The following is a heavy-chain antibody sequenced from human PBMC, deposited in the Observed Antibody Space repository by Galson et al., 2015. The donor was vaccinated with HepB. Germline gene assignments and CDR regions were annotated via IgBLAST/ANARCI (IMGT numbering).Heavy chain of an antibody. J-gene: IGHJ4*02. CDR3: ATSLGFRYGDSTVAIDY. Sequence: SLRLSCAASGFTFNNAWMSWVRQAPGKGLEWVGRIKSKAEDGTTIYAAPVKGRFTISRDDSKNTLYLQMNSLTTEDTAVYYCATSLGFRYGDSTVAIDYWGQGTLVTVSS. D-gene: IGHD2/OR15-2a*01. V-gene: IGHV3-15*01. CDR2: IKSKAEDGTT. CDR1: GFTFNNAW.